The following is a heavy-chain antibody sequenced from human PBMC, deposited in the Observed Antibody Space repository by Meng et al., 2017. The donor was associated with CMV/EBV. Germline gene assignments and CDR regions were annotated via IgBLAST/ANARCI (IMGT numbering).Heavy chain of an antibody. CDR3: ARGGYYDFWSGIPNWFDP. Sequence: LSLTCAASGFTFSSYEMNWVRQAPGKGLEWVSYISSSGSTIYYADSVKGRFTISRDNAKNSLYLQMNSLRAEDTAVYYCARGGYYDFWSGIPNWFDPWGQGPRSPSPQ. CDR1: GFTFSSYE. D-gene: IGHD3-3*01. CDR2: ISSSGSTI. J-gene: IGHJ5*02. V-gene: IGHV3-48*03.